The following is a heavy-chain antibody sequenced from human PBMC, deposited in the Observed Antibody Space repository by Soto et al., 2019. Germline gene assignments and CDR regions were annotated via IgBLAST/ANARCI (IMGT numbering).Heavy chain of an antibody. CDR1: VYTLTSFY. J-gene: IGHJ4*02. Sequence: PSVKVSCKASVYTLTSFYIHWVRQAPGQGLEWMGIINPSGGSTNYAQRFQGRVTITGDTSTSTVYMDLSSLRSEDTAVYYCARGLASGDYWGQGTLVTVS. D-gene: IGHD6-6*01. V-gene: IGHV1-46*03. CDR3: ARGLASGDY. CDR2: INPSGGST.